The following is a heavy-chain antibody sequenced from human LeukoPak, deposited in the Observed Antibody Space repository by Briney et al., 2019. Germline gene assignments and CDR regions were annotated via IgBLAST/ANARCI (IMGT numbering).Heavy chain of an antibody. CDR3: AKTRPLDSSSWSHGDY. V-gene: IGHV3-23*01. Sequence: GGSLRLSCAASGFTFSSYAMSWVRQAPGRGLEWVSAISGSGDSTYYGDSVKGRFTISRDNPKNTLYLQMNSLRAEDTAVYYCAKTRPLDSSSWSHGDYWGQGTLVTVSS. CDR1: GFTFSSYA. J-gene: IGHJ4*02. CDR2: ISGSGDST. D-gene: IGHD6-13*01.